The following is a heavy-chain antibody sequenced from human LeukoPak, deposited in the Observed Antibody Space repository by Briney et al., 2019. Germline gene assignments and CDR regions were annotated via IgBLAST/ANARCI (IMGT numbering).Heavy chain of an antibody. J-gene: IGHJ4*02. V-gene: IGHV1-18*01. D-gene: IGHD6-19*01. Sequence: ASVKVSCKASGYTXTSYGISWVRQAPGQGLEWMGWISAYNGNTNYAQKLQGRVTMTTDTSTSTAYMELRSLRSDDTAVYYCARDQWLLPTHYFDYWGQGTMVTVSS. CDR3: ARDQWLLPTHYFDY. CDR2: ISAYNGNT. CDR1: GYTXTSYG.